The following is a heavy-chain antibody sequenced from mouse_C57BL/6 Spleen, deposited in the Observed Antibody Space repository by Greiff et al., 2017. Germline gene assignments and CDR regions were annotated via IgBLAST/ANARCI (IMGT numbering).Heavy chain of an antibody. CDR1: GFNIKNTY. D-gene: IGHD1-1*01. CDR2: IDPANGNT. J-gene: IGHJ3*01. V-gene: IGHV14-3*01. CDR3: ARDYYGSSSFAY. Sequence: DVKLVESVAELVRPGASVKLSCTASGFNIKNTYMHWVKQRPEQGLEWIGRIDPANGNTKYAPKFQGKATITADTSSNTAYLQLSSLTSEDTAIYYCARDYYGSSSFAYWGQGTLVTVSA.